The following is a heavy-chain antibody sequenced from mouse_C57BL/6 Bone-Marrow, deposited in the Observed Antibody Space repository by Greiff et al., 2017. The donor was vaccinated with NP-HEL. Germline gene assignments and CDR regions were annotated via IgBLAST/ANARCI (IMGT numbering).Heavy chain of an antibody. J-gene: IGHJ3*01. CDR2: IDPANGNT. Sequence: EVKLMESVAELVRPGASVKLSCTASGFNIKNTYMHWVKQRPEQGLEWIGRIDPANGNTKYAPKFQGKATITADTSSNTAYLQLSSLTSEDTAIYYCARSTMITPWFAYWGQGTLVTVSA. V-gene: IGHV14-3*01. CDR3: ARSTMITPWFAY. CDR1: GFNIKNTY. D-gene: IGHD2-4*01.